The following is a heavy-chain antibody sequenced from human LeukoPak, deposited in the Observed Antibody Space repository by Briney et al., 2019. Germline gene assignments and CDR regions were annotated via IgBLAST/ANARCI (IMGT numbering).Heavy chain of an antibody. CDR1: GGSISSYY. V-gene: IGHV4-59*08. CDR3: ARHGLGWGAGY. D-gene: IGHD3-16*01. J-gene: IGHJ4*02. Sequence: SETLSLTCTVSGGSISSYYWSWIRQPPGKGLEWIGYIYYSGSTNYNPSLKSRVTISVDTSKNQFSLKLSSVTAADTAVYYCARHGLGWGAGYWGQGTLVTVSS. CDR2: IYYSGST.